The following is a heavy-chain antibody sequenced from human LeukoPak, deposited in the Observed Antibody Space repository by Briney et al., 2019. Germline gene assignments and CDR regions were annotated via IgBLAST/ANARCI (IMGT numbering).Heavy chain of an antibody. D-gene: IGHD3-22*01. V-gene: IGHV3-48*03. J-gene: IGHJ4*02. CDR2: ISSSGSTI. Sequence: GGSLRLSCAASGFTFSSYEMNWVRQAPGKGLEWVSYISSSGSTIYYADSVKGRFTISRDNAKNSLYLQMNSLRAEDTALYYCARSYDSSGYYFSPGGYWGQGTLVTVSS. CDR1: GFTFSSYE. CDR3: ARSYDSSGYYFSPGGY.